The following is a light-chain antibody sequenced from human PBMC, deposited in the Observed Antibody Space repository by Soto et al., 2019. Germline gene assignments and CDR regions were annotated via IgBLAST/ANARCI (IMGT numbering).Light chain of an antibody. CDR2: DVS. J-gene: IGLJ2*01. V-gene: IGLV2-14*03. CDR1: SSDVGGYNY. CDR3: SSYTSSSTLV. Sequence: QSALTQPASVSGSPGQSITISCTGTSSDVGGYNYVSWYQQHPGKAPKLMIYDVSNRPSGVSIRFSGSKSGNTASLTISGLQVEDEADYYCSSYTSSSTLVFGGGTKLTVL.